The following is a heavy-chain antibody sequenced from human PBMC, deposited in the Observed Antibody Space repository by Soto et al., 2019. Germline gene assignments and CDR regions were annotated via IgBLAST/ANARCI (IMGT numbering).Heavy chain of an antibody. D-gene: IGHD3-22*01. J-gene: IGHJ4*02. Sequence: ASVKVSCKASGGTFSSYAISWVRQAPGQGLEWMGGIIPIFGTANYAQKFQGGVTITADESTSTAYMELSSLRSEDTAVYYCARDHRPGYYYDSSYGFDYWGQGTLVTVSS. CDR3: ARDHRPGYYYDSSYGFDY. CDR2: IIPIFGTA. V-gene: IGHV1-69*13. CDR1: GGTFSSYA.